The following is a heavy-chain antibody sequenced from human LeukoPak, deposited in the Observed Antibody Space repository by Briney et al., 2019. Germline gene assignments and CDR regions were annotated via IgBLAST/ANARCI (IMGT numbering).Heavy chain of an antibody. V-gene: IGHV3-48*03. J-gene: IGHJ6*03. CDR3: ARDPGSSWPRGYYYYYMDV. Sequence: GGSLRLSCAASGFTFSAYEMNWVRQAPGKGLEWVSYIGSSGSTVYYADSVKGRFTISRDNAKNSLYLQMNSLRAEDTAVYYCARDPGSSWPRGYYYYYMDVWGKGTTVTVSS. CDR1: GFTFSAYE. CDR2: IGSSGSTV. D-gene: IGHD6-13*01.